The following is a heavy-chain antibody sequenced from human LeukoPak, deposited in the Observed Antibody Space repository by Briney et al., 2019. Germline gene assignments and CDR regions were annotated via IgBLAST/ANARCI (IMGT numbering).Heavy chain of an antibody. J-gene: IGHJ4*02. CDR3: ASFGGYYYVFDY. CDR1: GYSISSGYY. D-gene: IGHD3-22*01. Sequence: SETLSLTCTVSGYSISSGYYWGWIRQPPGKGLEWIGSIYHSGSTYYNPSLKSRVTISVDTSKNQFSLKLSSVTAADTAVYYCASFGGYYYVFDYWGQGTLVTVSS. V-gene: IGHV4-38-2*02. CDR2: IYHSGST.